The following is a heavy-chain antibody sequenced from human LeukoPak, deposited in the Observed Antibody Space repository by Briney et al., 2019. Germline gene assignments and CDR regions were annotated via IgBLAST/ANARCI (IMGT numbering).Heavy chain of an antibody. Sequence: SETLSLTCTVSGGSISSSSYYWGWIRQPPGKGLEWIGSIYYSGSTYYNPSLKSRVTISVDTSKNQFSLKLSSVTAADTAVYYCARDYGDYSDGYYFDYWGQGTLVTVSS. CDR3: ARDYGDYSDGYYFDY. D-gene: IGHD4-17*01. J-gene: IGHJ4*02. CDR2: IYYSGST. V-gene: IGHV4-39*07. CDR1: GGSISSSSYY.